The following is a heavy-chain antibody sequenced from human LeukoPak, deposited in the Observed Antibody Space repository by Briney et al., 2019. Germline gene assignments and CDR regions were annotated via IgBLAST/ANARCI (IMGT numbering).Heavy chain of an antibody. CDR2: MNPNSGNT. D-gene: IGHD6-13*01. J-gene: IGHJ3*02. CDR1: GYTFTSYD. CDR3: ARGGSSWYDAFDI. V-gene: IGHV1-8*01. Sequence: ASVKVSCKASGYTFTSYDIDWVRQATGQGLEWMGWMNPNSGNTGYAQKFQGRVTMTRNTSISTAFMELSSLRSEDTAVYYCARGGSSWYDAFDIWGQGTMVTVSS.